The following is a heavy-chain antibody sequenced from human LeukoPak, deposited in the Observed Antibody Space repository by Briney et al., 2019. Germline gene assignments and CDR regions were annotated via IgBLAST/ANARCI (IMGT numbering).Heavy chain of an antibody. D-gene: IGHD5-18*01. Sequence: PSETLSLTCIVSGGSISSYYWSWIRQPPGKGLEWIGYIYYSGSTNYNPSLKSRVTISVDTSKNQFSLKLSSVTAADTAVYHCARRRYSYDYWGQGTLVTVSS. CDR2: IYYSGST. CDR3: ARRRYSYDY. V-gene: IGHV4-59*01. CDR1: GGSISSYY. J-gene: IGHJ4*02.